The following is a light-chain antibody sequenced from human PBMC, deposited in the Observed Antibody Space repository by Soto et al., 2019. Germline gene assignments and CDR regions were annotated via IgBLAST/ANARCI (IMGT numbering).Light chain of an antibody. CDR2: EVS. V-gene: IGLV2-8*01. CDR1: SSDVGAYNY. CDR3: SSHPGLNNYV. Sequence: QSALTQPPSASGSPGQSVTISCTGTSSDVGAYNYVSWYQQHPGKAPKLMIYEVSKRPSGVPDRFSGSKSGNTASLTVSGLQAEDDADYYCSSHPGLNNYVFGIGTKVTVL. J-gene: IGLJ1*01.